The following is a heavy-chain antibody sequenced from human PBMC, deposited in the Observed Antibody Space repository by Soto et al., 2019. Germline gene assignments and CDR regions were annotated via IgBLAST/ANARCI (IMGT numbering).Heavy chain of an antibody. CDR3: ARDYNDFWSGHSDY. Sequence: PGGSLRLSCAASGFTFSDYSMNWVRQAPGRGLEWVSYISSSSFTIHYADSVEGRFAISRDNAKNSLYLQMNSLRAEDTAVYYCARDYNDFWSGHSDYWGQGALVTVSS. CDR2: ISSSSFTI. V-gene: IGHV3-48*01. CDR1: GFTFSDYS. J-gene: IGHJ4*02. D-gene: IGHD3-3*01.